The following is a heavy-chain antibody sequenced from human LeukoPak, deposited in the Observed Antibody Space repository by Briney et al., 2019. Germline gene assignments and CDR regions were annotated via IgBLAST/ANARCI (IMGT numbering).Heavy chain of an antibody. J-gene: IGHJ4*02. D-gene: IGHD3-3*01. CDR3: ARVILGYTIFGVVIVDHFDY. CDR2: ISAYNGNT. V-gene: IGHV1-18*01. CDR1: GYTFTSYG. Sequence: ASVKVSCKASGYTFTSYGISWVRQAPGQGLEWMGWISAYNGNTNYAQKLQGGVTMTTDTSTSTAYMELRSLRSDDTAVYYCARVILGYTIFGVVIVDHFDYWGQGTLVTVSS.